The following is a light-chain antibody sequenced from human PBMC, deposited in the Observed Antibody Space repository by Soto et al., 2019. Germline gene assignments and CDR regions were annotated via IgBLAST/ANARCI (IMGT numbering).Light chain of an antibody. CDR2: GAS. CDR1: QRVHSAF. V-gene: IGKV3-20*01. CDR3: QQYDSAVT. J-gene: IGKJ1*01. Sequence: EIGWTQSPGSVSLSPGERVTLSCRASQRVHSAFFAWYQQTPGQPPRLLISGASNRATGIPNRFSGSGSRTDFTLTISSLEPEDFAVYSCQQYDSAVTCGRGTKVE.